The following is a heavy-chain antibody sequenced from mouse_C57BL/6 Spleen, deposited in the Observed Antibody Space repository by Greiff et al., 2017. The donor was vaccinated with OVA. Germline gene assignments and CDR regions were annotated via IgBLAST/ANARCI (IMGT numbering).Heavy chain of an antibody. J-gene: IGHJ4*01. CDR2: INPNNGGT. V-gene: IGHV1-22*01. CDR3: ASDDSDDDAMDY. D-gene: IGHD3-2*01. Sequence: EVQLQQSGPELVKPGASVKLSCKASGYTFTDYNMHWVKQSHGKSLEWIGYINPNNGGTSYNQKFKGKATLTVNKSSSTAYMEHLSLTTVESAVYYSASDDSDDDAMDYWGQGTSVTVSA. CDR1: GYTFTDYN.